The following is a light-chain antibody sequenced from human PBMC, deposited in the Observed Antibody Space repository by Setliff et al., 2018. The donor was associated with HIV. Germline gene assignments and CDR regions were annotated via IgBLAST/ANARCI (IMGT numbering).Light chain of an antibody. CDR2: RVS. Sequence: QSALTQPASVSGSPGQSITISCTGTSSDIGGYNYVSWYQQYPGKAPKFIIYRVSDRPSGISNRFSDSKSGNTASLTISGLQAEDEGDYYCSSYTSSDTYVFGTGTKVTVL. J-gene: IGLJ1*01. CDR1: SSDIGGYNY. V-gene: IGLV2-14*01. CDR3: SSYTSSDTYV.